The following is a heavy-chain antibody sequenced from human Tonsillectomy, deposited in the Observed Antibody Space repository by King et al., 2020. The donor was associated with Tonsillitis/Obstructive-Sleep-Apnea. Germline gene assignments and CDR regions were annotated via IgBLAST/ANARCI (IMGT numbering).Heavy chain of an antibody. Sequence: QLQESGPGLVKPSETLSLTCNVSGGSISSYYWSWIRQPPGKGLEWIGYIYYSGSTNYNPSLKSRVTISVDTSKKQFSLKLSSVTAADTAVYYCARVGVALAGYSYYGMDVWGQGTTVTVSS. V-gene: IGHV4-59*01. CDR3: ARVGVALAGYSYYGMDV. D-gene: IGHD6-19*01. CDR1: GGSISSYY. J-gene: IGHJ6*02. CDR2: IYYSGST.